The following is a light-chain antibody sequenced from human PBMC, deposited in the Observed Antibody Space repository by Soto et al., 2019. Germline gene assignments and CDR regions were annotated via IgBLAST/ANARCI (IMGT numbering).Light chain of an antibody. CDR3: SSYAGSNNWV. V-gene: IGLV2-8*01. CDR2: EVS. Sequence: QSALTQPPSESGSPGQSVTISCTGTSSDVGDYNYVSWYQQHPGKAPKLMIYEVSKRPSGVPDRFSGSKSGNTASLTVSGLQAEDEADYYCSSYAGSNNWVFGGGTKVTIL. J-gene: IGLJ3*02. CDR1: SSDVGDYNY.